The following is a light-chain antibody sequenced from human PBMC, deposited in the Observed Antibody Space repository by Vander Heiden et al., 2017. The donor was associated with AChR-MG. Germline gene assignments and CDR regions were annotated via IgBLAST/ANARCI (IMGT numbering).Light chain of an antibody. Sequence: DIQMTQSPSTLSASVGDRVTITCRASQSISSWLAWYQQKPGKAPKLLIYKASNLESGVPSRFSGSGSGIQFTLAISSLQPDDFATYYCQQYHGYSITFGQGTRLEI. J-gene: IGKJ5*01. CDR2: KAS. V-gene: IGKV1-5*03. CDR3: QQYHGYSIT. CDR1: QSISSW.